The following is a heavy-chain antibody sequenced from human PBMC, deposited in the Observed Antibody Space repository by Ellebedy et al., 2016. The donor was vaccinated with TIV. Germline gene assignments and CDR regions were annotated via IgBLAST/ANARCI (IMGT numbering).Heavy chain of an antibody. CDR1: GFTFSSYG. J-gene: IGHJ4*02. Sequence: GESLKISXAASGFTFSSYGMHWVRQAPGKGLEWVAVISYDGSNKYYADSVKGRFTISRDNSKNTLYLQMNSLRAEDTAVYYCAKDVGLRYFSSYFDYWGQGTLVTVSS. CDR3: AKDVGLRYFSSYFDY. CDR2: ISYDGSNK. D-gene: IGHD3-9*01. V-gene: IGHV3-30*18.